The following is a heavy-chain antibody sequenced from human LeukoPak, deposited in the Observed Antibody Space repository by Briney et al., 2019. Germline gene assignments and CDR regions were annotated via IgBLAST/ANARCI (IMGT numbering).Heavy chain of an antibody. CDR2: ISGSGGST. CDR1: GFTFSSYA. J-gene: IGHJ4*02. CDR3: AQLPTYTVTTGY. D-gene: IGHD4-17*01. V-gene: IGHV3-23*01. Sequence: GGSLRLSCAASGFTFSSYALSWVRQAPGKGLEWVSAISGSGGSTYYADSVKGRFTIYRDNSNNTLYLQMSSPRAEDTAVYYCAQLPTYTVTTGYWGRGTLVTVSS.